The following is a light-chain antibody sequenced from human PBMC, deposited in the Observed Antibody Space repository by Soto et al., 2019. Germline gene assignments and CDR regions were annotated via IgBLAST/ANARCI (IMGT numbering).Light chain of an antibody. V-gene: IGLV1-44*01. J-gene: IGLJ2*01. CDR1: SSNIGSNT. CDR2: SNN. CDR3: AAWDDSLNGYVV. Sequence: QSVLTQPPSASGTPGQRVTISCSGSSSNIGSNTVNWYQQLPGTAPKLLIYSNNQRPSGVPDRFSGSKSGTSASLAISGLQSEDEADYYCAAWDDSLNGYVVFGGGVKVIVL.